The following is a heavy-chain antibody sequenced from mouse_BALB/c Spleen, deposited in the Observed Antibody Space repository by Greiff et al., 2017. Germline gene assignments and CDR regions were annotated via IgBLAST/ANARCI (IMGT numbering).Heavy chain of an antibody. CDR3: ARETYYGKPSFAY. J-gene: IGHJ3*01. CDR2: INPYNDGT. V-gene: IGHV1-14*01. Sequence: EVQLQQSGPELVKPGASVKMSCKASGYTFTSYVMHWVKQKPGQGLEWIGYINPYNDGTKYNEKFKGKATLTSDKSSSTAYMELSSLTSEDSAVYYCARETYYGKPSFAYWGQGTLVTVSA. D-gene: IGHD2-10*01. CDR1: GYTFTSYV.